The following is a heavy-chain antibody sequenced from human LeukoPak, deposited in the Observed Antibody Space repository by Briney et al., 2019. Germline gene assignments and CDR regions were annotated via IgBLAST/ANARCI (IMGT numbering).Heavy chain of an antibody. D-gene: IGHD6-6*01. CDR1: GFTFSNYW. J-gene: IGHJ4*02. V-gene: IGHV3-7*01. CDR3: VRGLAARRDY. Sequence: GGSLRLSCAASGFTFSNYWMAWVRQAPGKGLEWVANIKQDGTEKYYVGSVKGRFTISRDNANNSLYLQMNTLRAEDTAVYYCVRGLAARRDYWGQGTLVTVSS. CDR2: IKQDGTEK.